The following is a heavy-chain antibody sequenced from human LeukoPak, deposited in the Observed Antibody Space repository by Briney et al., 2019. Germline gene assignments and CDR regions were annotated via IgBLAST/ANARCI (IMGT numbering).Heavy chain of an antibody. V-gene: IGHV3-11*04. J-gene: IGHJ6*02. CDR3: ARQGLTMVRGVIMHYYYGMDV. D-gene: IGHD3-10*01. CDR2: TT. Sequence: TTYYTDSVKGRFTISRDNAKNSLYLQMNSLRAEDTAVYYCARQGLTMVRGVIMHYYYGMDVWGQGTTVIVSS.